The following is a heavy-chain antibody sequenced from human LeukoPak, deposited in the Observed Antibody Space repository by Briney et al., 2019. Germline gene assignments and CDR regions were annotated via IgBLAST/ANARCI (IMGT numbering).Heavy chain of an antibody. CDR2: IYYSGST. Sequence: PSETLSLTCTVSGGSISSSSYYWGWIRQPPGKGLEWIGSIYYSGSTYYNPSLKSRVTISVDTSKNQFSLKLSSVTAADTAVYYCARLVLTNYYYYMDVWGKGTTVTVSS. V-gene: IGHV4-39*07. J-gene: IGHJ6*03. CDR1: GGSISSSSYY. D-gene: IGHD3-16*01. CDR3: ARLVLTNYYYYMDV.